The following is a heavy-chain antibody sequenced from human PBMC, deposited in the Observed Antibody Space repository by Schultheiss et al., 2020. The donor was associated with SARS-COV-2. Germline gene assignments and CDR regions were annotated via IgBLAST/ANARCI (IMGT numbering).Heavy chain of an antibody. J-gene: IGHJ4*02. D-gene: IGHD2-2*02. Sequence: SCAASGFTFSSYSMNWVRQAPGKGLEWVSYISSSSSTIYYADSVKGRFTISRDNAKNSLYLQMNSLRDEDTAVYYCARDIPLSPAELFDYWGQGTLVTVSS. CDR1: GFTFSSYS. CDR3: ARDIPLSPAELFDY. CDR2: ISSSSSTI. V-gene: IGHV3-48*02.